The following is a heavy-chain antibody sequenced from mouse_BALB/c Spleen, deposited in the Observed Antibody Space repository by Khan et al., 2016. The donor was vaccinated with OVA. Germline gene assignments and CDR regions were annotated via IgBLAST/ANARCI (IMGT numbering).Heavy chain of an antibody. V-gene: IGHV3-2*02. Sequence: QLEESGPGLVKPSQSLSLTCTVTGYSITSDYAWNWIRQFPGNKLEWMGYISSTGSTSYNPSLKSRISITRDTSKNQFFLQLKSVTTEDTATYYCARSLYYSYGDALDFWGRGTSVTVSS. J-gene: IGHJ4*01. CDR1: GYSITSDYA. CDR2: ISSTGST. CDR3: ARSLYYSYGDALDF. D-gene: IGHD2-12*01.